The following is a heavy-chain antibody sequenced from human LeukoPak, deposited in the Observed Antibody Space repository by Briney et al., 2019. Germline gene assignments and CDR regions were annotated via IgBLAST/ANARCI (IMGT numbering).Heavy chain of an antibody. CDR1: GGTFSSYA. D-gene: IGHD1-1*01. V-gene: IGHV1-69*13. Sequence: SVKVSCKASGGTFSSYAISWVRQAPGQGLEWMGGIIPIFGTANYAQKFQGRVTITADESTSTAYMELSSLRSEDTAVYCCASQLRPLGYYYMDVWGKGTTVTVSS. CDR2: IIPIFGTA. J-gene: IGHJ6*03. CDR3: ASQLRPLGYYYMDV.